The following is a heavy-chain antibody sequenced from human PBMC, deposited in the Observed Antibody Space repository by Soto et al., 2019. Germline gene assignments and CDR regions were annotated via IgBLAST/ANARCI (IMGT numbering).Heavy chain of an antibody. V-gene: IGHV3-74*01. CDR1: GITFSGYW. J-gene: IGHJ4*02. Sequence: VPLVESGGGSVQPGGSLRLSCVASGITFSGYWMHWVRQVPGKGLVWVARVDSAGSGTSYADSVKGRFTISRDNAKNTVSLQMDSLQVEDTAVYYCATVFEHWGQGIPVTVSS. CDR3: ATVFEH. CDR2: VDSAGSGT.